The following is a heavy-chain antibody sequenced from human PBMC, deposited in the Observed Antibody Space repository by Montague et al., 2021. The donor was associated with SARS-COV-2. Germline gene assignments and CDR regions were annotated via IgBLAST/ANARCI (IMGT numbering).Heavy chain of an antibody. J-gene: IGHJ4*02. Sequence: SLRLSGAASGFTFSRYAMHWVRQAPGKGLEWVAVLSYGGSNQYYSDSFXVRFTISRDNSKNTLYLQMNSLRAEDTAVYYCARGTGISSGWFDYWGQGTLVTVSS. D-gene: IGHD6-19*01. CDR3: ARGTGISSGWFDY. CDR2: LSYGGSNQ. V-gene: IGHV3-30-3*01. CDR1: GFTFSRYA.